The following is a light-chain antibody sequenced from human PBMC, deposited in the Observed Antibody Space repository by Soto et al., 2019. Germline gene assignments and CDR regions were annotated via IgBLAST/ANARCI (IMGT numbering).Light chain of an antibody. CDR3: AAWDDSLNGLV. CDR2: RNN. V-gene: IGLV1-47*01. Sequence: QSVLTQPPSASGTPGQRVTISCSGSSSNIGSNYVYWYQQLPGTAPKLLIYRNNQRPSGVPDRFSGSKSGTSASLAISGLQSDDEADYYCAAWDDSLNGLVFGGGTQLTVL. CDR1: SSNIGSNY. J-gene: IGLJ2*01.